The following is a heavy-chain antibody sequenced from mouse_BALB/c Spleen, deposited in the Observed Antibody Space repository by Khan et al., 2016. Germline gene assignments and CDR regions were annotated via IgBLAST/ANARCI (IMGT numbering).Heavy chain of an antibody. CDR2: IYPGDGDT. J-gene: IGHJ2*01. D-gene: IGHD2-2*01. CDR1: GYTFTSYW. CDR3: ARRGGYGPVFD. Sequence: QVQLQQSGAELARPGASVKLSCKASGYTFTSYWMQWVKQRPGQGLEWIGAIYPGDGDTRYTKKFKGKATLTADKSSSTAYMQLSSLASEDSAVYYCARRGGYGPVFDWGQGTTLTVSS. V-gene: IGHV1-87*01.